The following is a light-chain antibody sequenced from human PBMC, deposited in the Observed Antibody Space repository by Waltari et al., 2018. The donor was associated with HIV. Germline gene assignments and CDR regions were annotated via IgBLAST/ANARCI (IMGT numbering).Light chain of an antibody. CDR3: LEFNSWT. V-gene: IGKV1-5*03. CDR2: KAS. J-gene: IGKJ1*01. Sequence: IQMTQSPSTLSTSVGDRVTITCRASENINTWLAWYQQKSGMAPKLLVDKASILETGVPSRFSGSGSGTVFTLTISSLQPDDFATYYCLEFNSWTFGQGTRV. CDR1: ENINTW.